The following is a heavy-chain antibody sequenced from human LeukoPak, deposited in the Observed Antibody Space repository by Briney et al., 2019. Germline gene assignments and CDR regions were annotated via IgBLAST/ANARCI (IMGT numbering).Heavy chain of an antibody. CDR2: IWYDGSNK. J-gene: IGHJ4*02. D-gene: IGHD2/OR15-2a*01. CDR1: GSTFSSYG. CDR3: ARDLSLVAVDY. V-gene: IGHV3-33*01. Sequence: GRSPRPSCAASGSTFSSYGMRWVRQAPGRGREWLAVIWYDGSNKYYADSVKGRFTISRDNSKNTLYLEMNSLKAEDTAVYYCARDLSLVAVDYWGQGTLVTVSS.